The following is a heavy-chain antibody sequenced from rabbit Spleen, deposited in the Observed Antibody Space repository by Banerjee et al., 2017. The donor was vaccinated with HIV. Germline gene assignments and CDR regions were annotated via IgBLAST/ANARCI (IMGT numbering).Heavy chain of an antibody. Sequence: QSLEESGGDLVQPGASLTLTCKASGFSFSNKAVMCWVRQAPGKGLEWIACINAVTGKAVYASWAKGRFTFSKTSSTTVTLQMTSLTAADTATYFCAREDASTHFIGLWGPGTLVTVS. J-gene: IGHJ4*01. CDR1: GFSFSNKAV. V-gene: IGHV1S40*01. CDR2: INAVTGKA. CDR3: AREDASTHFIGL. D-gene: IGHD6-1*01.